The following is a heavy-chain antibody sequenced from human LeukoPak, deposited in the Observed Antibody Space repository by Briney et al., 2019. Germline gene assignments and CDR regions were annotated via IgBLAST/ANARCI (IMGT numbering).Heavy chain of an antibody. D-gene: IGHD3-22*01. CDR3: ARGVVVIRY. CDR2: INHSRST. V-gene: IGHV4-34*01. Sequence: SETLSLTCAVYGGSFSGYYWSWIRQPPGKGLEWIGEINHSRSTNYNPSLKSRVTISVDTSKNQFSLKLSSVTAADTAVYYCARGVVVIRYWGQGTLVTVSS. J-gene: IGHJ4*02. CDR1: GGSFSGYY.